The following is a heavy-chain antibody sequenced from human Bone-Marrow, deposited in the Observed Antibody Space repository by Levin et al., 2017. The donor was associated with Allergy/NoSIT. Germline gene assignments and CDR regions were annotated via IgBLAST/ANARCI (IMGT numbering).Heavy chain of an antibody. D-gene: IGHD6-13*01. J-gene: IGHJ6*02. CDR3: ARAAGAAGRGGMDV. Sequence: ASVKVSCATSGFPFSTYGMAWVRQAPGKGLEWVASITTTSNYIHYADSVKGRFTISRDNANNSLSLQMNRLRGEDTAVYYCARAAGAAGRGGMDVWGQGATVTVS. CDR2: ITTTSNYI. CDR1: GFPFSTYG. V-gene: IGHV3-21*01.